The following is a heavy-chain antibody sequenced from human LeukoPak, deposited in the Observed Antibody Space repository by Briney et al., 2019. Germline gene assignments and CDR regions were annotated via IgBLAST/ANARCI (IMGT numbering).Heavy chain of an antibody. V-gene: IGHV4-34*01. CDR3: ARGYYYDSSGYFASLPEFDY. CDR1: GGSFSGYY. D-gene: IGHD3-22*01. Sequence: SETLSLTCAVYGGSFSGYYWSWIRQPPGKGLEWIGEINHSGSTNYNPSLKSRVTISVDTSKNQFSLKLSSVTAADTAVYYCARGYYYDSSGYFASLPEFDYWGQGTLVTVSS. J-gene: IGHJ4*02. CDR2: INHSGST.